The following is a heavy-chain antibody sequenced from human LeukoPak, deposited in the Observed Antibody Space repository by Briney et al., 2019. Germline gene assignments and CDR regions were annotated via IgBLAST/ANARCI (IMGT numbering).Heavy chain of an antibody. CDR1: GGSISSGGYY. Sequence: SETLSLTCTVSGGSISSGGYYWSWIRQHPRKGLEWIGYIYYSGSTYYNPSLKSRVTISVDTSKNQFSLKLSSVTAADTAVYYCARMDNSYYYGMDVWGQGTTVTVSS. J-gene: IGHJ6*02. CDR2: IYYSGST. D-gene: IGHD3/OR15-3a*01. CDR3: ARMDNSYYYGMDV. V-gene: IGHV4-31*03.